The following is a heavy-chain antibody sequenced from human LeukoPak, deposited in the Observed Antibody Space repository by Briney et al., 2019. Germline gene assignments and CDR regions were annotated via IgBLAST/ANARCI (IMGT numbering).Heavy chain of an antibody. J-gene: IGHJ4*02. CDR2: INSDGSST. CDR3: ARGGYNYYYLFDY. CDR1: GFTFSSYW. V-gene: IGHV3-74*01. D-gene: IGHD5-18*01. Sequence: GGSLRLSCAASGFTFSSYWMHWVRQVPGKGLVWVSRINSDGSSTSYADSVKGRFTISRDNAKNTLYVQMNSLRAEDTAVYYCARGGYNYYYLFDYWGQGTLVTVSS.